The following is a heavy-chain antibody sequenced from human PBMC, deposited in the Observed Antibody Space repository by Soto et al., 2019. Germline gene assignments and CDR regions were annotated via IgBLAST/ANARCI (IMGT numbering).Heavy chain of an antibody. J-gene: IGHJ4*02. V-gene: IGHV1-18*01. CDR3: AIYWDATVTRNDDRFDY. CDR1: GYTLRSYG. Sequence: QVQLVQSGAEVKKPGASLKVSCKASGYTLRSYGITWVRHAPGQGLAWMGWTSGYNGDTHYAQKFQGRVTMTTDTSTSTVYMGLRSLRPDDTAVYYCAIYWDATVTRNDDRFDYWGQGTLVTVSS. CDR2: TSGYNGDT. D-gene: IGHD4-17*01.